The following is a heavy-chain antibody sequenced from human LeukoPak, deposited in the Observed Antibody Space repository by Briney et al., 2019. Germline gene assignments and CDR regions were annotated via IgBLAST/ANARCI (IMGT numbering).Heavy chain of an antibody. Sequence: GGSLRLSCAASGFTFSSYGMHWVRQAPGKGLEWVAVIWYDGSNKYYADSVKGRFTISRDNSKNTLYLQMNSLRAQDTAVYHCAREGSSWYFDYWGQGTLVTVSS. CDR1: GFTFSSYG. V-gene: IGHV3-33*01. J-gene: IGHJ4*02. CDR2: IWYDGSNK. D-gene: IGHD6-13*01. CDR3: AREGSSWYFDY.